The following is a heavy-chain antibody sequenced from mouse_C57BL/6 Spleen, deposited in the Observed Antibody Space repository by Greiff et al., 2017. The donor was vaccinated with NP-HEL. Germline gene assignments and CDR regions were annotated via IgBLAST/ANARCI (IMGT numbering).Heavy chain of an antibody. D-gene: IGHD1-1*01. V-gene: IGHV5-17*01. CDR2: ISSGSSTI. Sequence: EVKLMESGGGLVKPGGSLKLSCAASGFTFSDYGMHWVRQAPAKGLEWVAYISSGSSTIYYADTVKGRFTISRDNAKHTLFLQMTSLSADDTAMYYYASHYGSSPYYFDYWGQGTTLTVSS. J-gene: IGHJ2*01. CDR1: GFTFSDYG. CDR3: ASHYGSSPYYFDY.